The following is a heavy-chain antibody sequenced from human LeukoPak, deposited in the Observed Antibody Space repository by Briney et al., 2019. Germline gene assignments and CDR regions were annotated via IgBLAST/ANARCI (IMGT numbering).Heavy chain of an antibody. CDR1: GGSISSRSYY. V-gene: IGHV4-39*01. CDR3: ARHRGGYVDY. D-gene: IGHD3-10*01. Sequence: PSETLSLTCTVSGGSISSRSYYWGWIRQPPGKGLEWIGSIYYSGSTYYNPSLKSRVTISVDTSKNQFSLKLSSVTTADTAVYYCARHRGGYVDYWGQGTLVTVSS. CDR2: IYYSGST. J-gene: IGHJ4*02.